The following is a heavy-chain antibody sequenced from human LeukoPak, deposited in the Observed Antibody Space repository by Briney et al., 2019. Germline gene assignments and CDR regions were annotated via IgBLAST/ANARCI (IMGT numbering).Heavy chain of an antibody. J-gene: IGHJ3*01. CDR2: IKKDGTDR. Sequence: GGSLRLPCAASGFTLSMYWMNWVRQAPGKGPEWVANIKKDGTDRNYVDSVKGRFTISRDNAKKSLFLQMNSLRADDSAVYYCVRDGGSTSRYDAFDVWGHGTMVTVSS. CDR1: GFTLSMYW. D-gene: IGHD3-16*01. CDR3: VRDGGSTSRYDAFDV. V-gene: IGHV3-7*01.